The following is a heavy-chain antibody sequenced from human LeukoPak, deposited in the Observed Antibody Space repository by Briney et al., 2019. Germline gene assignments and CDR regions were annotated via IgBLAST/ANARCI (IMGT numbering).Heavy chain of an antibody. CDR2: ST. D-gene: IGHD3-3*01. V-gene: IGHV4-39*01. CDR3: ASTNYDFWSGYYYRRYFDY. Sequence: STYYNPSLKSRVTISVDTSKNQFSLKLSSVTAADTAEYYCASTNYDFWSGYYYRRYFDYWGQGTLVTVSS. J-gene: IGHJ4*02.